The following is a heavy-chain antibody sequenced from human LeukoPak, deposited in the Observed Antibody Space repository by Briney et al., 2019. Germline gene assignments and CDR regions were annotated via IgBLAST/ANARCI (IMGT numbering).Heavy chain of an antibody. V-gene: IGHV3-21*04. J-gene: IGHJ6*03. CDR3: ARARDSYGGNSGPSYYYYYMDV. CDR1: GFTFSSYS. Sequence: PGGSLRLSCAASGFTFSSYSMNWVRQAPGKGLEWVSSISSSSSYIYYADSVKGRFTISRDNAKNSLYLQMNSLRAEDTAVYYCARARDSYGGNSGPSYYYYYMDVWGKGTTVTISS. CDR2: ISSSSSYI. D-gene: IGHD4-23*01.